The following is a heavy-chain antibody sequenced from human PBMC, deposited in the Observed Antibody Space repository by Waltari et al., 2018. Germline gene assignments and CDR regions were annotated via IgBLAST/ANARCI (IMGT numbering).Heavy chain of an antibody. D-gene: IGHD3-22*01. CDR1: GFSFSSYG. CDR3: VRSQYSSGHLYFDY. J-gene: IGHJ4*02. Sequence: QVQLVESGGGVVQPGRSLRLSCAASGFSFSSYGMHWVRQAPGKGVGWVGVIMSDGSNIYDADYVKGRFTISRDNFKNNLDLQMNSLRVEDTAVYYCVRSQYSSGHLYFDYWGQGTLVTVSS. V-gene: IGHV3-33*01. CDR2: IMSDGSNI.